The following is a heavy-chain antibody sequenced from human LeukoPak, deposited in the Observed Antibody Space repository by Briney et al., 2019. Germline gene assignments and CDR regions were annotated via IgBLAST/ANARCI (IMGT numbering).Heavy chain of an antibody. D-gene: IGHD3-10*01. CDR2: INPSGGST. Sequence: ASVKVSCKASGYTFTSYYMHWVRQAPGQGLEWMGIINPSGGSTSYAQKFQGRVTMTRNTSISTAYMELSSLRSEDTAVYYCARGLTMVRGVITKRGYYYYMDVWGKGTTVTISS. V-gene: IGHV1-46*01. CDR3: ARGLTMVRGVITKRGYYYYMDV. J-gene: IGHJ6*03. CDR1: GYTFTSYY.